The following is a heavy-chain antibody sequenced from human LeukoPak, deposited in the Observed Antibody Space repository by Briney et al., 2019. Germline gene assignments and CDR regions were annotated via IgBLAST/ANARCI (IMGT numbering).Heavy chain of an antibody. CDR1: GGTFSSYA. Sequence: SVKVSCKASGGTFSSYAISWVRQAPGQGLEWMGRIIPIFGTANYAQKFQGRVTITTDESTSTAYMELSSLRSEDTAVYYCARGVGLRAGLGCYFDYWGQGTLVTVSS. CDR3: ARGVGLRAGLGCYFDY. D-gene: IGHD1-26*01. J-gene: IGHJ4*02. CDR2: IIPIFGTA. V-gene: IGHV1-69*05.